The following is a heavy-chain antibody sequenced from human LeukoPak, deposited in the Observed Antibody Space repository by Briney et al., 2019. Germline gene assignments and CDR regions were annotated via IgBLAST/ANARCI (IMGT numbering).Heavy chain of an antibody. Sequence: PGGSLRLSCAASGFTFNIFDMHWVRRAPGKGLDWVAFLKYDGGIKDYADFVKDRFTISRDNSKNTLYLQLNSLRVEDTAVYYCARDRGDKNFDYWGQGTMVTVSS. J-gene: IGHJ4*02. CDR2: LKYDGGIK. CDR3: ARDRGDKNFDY. V-gene: IGHV3-30*02. D-gene: IGHD2-21*02. CDR1: GFTFNIFD.